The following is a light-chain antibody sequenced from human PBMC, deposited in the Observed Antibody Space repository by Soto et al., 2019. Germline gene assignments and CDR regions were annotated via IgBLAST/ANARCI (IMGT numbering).Light chain of an antibody. CDR3: QQRSNWPPPIT. CDR1: QSVSNN. V-gene: IGKV3-11*01. Sequence: EIVMTQSPATLSVSPGETATLSCRASQSVSNNVAWYQQKPGQAPRLLIYDASNRATGIPARFSGSGSGTDFTLTISSLEPEDFAVYYCQQRSNWPPPITCGQGTRLEIK. J-gene: IGKJ5*01. CDR2: DAS.